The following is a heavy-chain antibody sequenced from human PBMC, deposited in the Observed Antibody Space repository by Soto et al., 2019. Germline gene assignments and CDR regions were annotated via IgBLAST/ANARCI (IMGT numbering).Heavy chain of an antibody. J-gene: IGHJ5*02. D-gene: IGHD1-1*01. CDR2: IYHSGTT. V-gene: IGHV4-38-2*01. CDR3: ARAIDVEVPLARGHWFDP. Sequence: ASETLSLTCAVSGDSISSGYDWGWSRQPPGKGLEWIGSIYHSGTTYHNPSLKSRVTISIDTSKNQFSLKVNSVTATDTAVYYCARAIDVEVPLARGHWFDPWGQGTLVTVS. CDR1: GDSISSGYD.